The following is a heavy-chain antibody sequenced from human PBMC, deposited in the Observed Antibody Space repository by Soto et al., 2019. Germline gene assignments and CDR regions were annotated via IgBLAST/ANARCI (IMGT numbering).Heavy chain of an antibody. Sequence: ASVKVSCKASGGAFSSYAISWVRQAPGQGLEWMGIINPSGGSTSYAQKFQGRVTMTRDTSTSTVYMELSSLRSEDTAVYYCASLPYPSPITIFGVAMNADDAFDIWGQGTMVTVSS. CDR2: INPSGGST. V-gene: IGHV1-46*01. CDR3: ASLPYPSPITIFGVAMNADDAFDI. CDR1: GGAFSSYA. D-gene: IGHD3-3*01. J-gene: IGHJ3*02.